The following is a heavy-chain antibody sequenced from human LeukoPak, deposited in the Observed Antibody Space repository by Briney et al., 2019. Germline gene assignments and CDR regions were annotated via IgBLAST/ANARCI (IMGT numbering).Heavy chain of an antibody. D-gene: IGHD3-22*01. V-gene: IGHV3-21*01. CDR1: GFTFSSYS. Sequence: GGSLRLSCAASGFTFSSYSMNWVRQAPGKGLEWVSSIGSSSSYIYYADSVKGRFTISRDNAKNSLYLQMNSLRAEDTAVYYCAREVDYYDSSGYYHAFDIWGQGTMVTVSS. J-gene: IGHJ3*02. CDR3: AREVDYYDSSGYYHAFDI. CDR2: IGSSSSYI.